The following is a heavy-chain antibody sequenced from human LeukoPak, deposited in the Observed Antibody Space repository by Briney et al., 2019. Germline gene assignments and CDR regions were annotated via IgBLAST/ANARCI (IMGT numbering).Heavy chain of an antibody. CDR1: GYTFTSYG. D-gene: IGHD5-18*01. Sequence: ASVKVSCKASGYTFTSYGISWVRQAPGQGLEWMGWISAYNGNTNYAQKLQGRVTMTTDTSTSTAYMELRSLRSDDTAVYYCARVEGYSYIAGLTAFDIWGQGTMVTVSS. J-gene: IGHJ3*02. CDR3: ARVEGYSYIAGLTAFDI. V-gene: IGHV1-18*01. CDR2: ISAYNGNT.